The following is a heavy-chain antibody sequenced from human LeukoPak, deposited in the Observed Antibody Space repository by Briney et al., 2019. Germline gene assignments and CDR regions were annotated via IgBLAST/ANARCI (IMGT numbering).Heavy chain of an antibody. CDR1: GFTFSSYS. Sequence: GGSLRLSCAASGFTFSSYSMNWVRQAPGKGLEWVSSISGSSSYIYYADSVRGRFTISRDNAKNSLYLQMNSLRAEDTAVYYCVREYSGWLAAAGAWGQGVLVTVSS. J-gene: IGHJ4*02. CDR2: ISGSSSYI. D-gene: IGHD6-13*01. CDR3: VREYSGWLAAAGA. V-gene: IGHV3-21*06.